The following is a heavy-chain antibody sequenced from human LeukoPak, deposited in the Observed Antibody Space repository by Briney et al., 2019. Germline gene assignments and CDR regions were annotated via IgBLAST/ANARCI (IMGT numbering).Heavy chain of an antibody. CDR2: IYYSGST. J-gene: IGHJ4*02. Sequence: PSETLSLTCTVSGGSISSYYWSWIRQPPGKGLEWIGYIYYSGSTNYNPSLKSRVTMSVDTSKNQFSLKLSSVTAADTAVYYCARGRPTEYFDYWGQGTLVTVSS. V-gene: IGHV4-59*12. D-gene: IGHD4-17*01. CDR3: ARGRPTEYFDY. CDR1: GGSISSYY.